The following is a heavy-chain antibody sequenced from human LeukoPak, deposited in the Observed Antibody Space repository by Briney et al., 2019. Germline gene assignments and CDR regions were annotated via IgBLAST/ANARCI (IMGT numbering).Heavy chain of an antibody. D-gene: IGHD3-10*01. J-gene: IGHJ5*02. CDR1: GYTFTGYY. Sequence: ASVKVSCKASGYTFTGYYMHWVRQAPGQGLEWMGWINPNSGGTNYAQKFQGRVTMTRDTSISTAYMELSRLRSDDTAAYYCARDGRGIYGSGTLGPWGQGTLVTVSS. CDR3: ARDGRGIYGSGTLGP. V-gene: IGHV1-2*02. CDR2: INPNSGGT.